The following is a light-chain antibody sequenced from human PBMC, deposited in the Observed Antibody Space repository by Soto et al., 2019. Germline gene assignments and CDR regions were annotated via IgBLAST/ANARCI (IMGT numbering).Light chain of an antibody. CDR1: QTISSY. CDR3: QQSYSNTRA. J-gene: IGKJ1*01. CDR2: AAS. Sequence: DIQMTQSPSSLSASVGDRVTITCRASQTISSYLNWYQQKPGKAPKLLIYAASSLQSGVPSRFSGSGSGTDFTLTISSLQLEDFATYYCQQSYSNTRAFGQGTKVDI. V-gene: IGKV1-39*01.